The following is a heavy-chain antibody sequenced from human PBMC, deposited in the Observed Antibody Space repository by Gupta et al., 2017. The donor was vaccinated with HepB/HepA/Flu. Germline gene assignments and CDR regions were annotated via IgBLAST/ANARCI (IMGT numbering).Heavy chain of an antibody. J-gene: IGHJ4*02. D-gene: IGHD3-10*01. CDR2: ISYDGNNV. Sequence: QVQVVESGGGVVQPGRSLRLSCAASGFSFSSYAMHWVRQAPGKGLEWVALISYDGNNVYYADSVKGRFTISKDHFKKTLYLQMNSLRAEDTAVYYCAKDQGGFGELLGHDYWCQGTLVTVSS. CDR1: GFSFSSYA. CDR3: AKDQGGFGELLGHDY. V-gene: IGHV3-30*18.